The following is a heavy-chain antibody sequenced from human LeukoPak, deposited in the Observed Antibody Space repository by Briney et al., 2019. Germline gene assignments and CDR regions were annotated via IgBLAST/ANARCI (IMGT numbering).Heavy chain of an antibody. D-gene: IGHD2-2*01. V-gene: IGHV4-30-4*01. Sequence: PSETLSLTCTVSGGSISSGDYYWSWIRQPPGKGLEWIGYIYYSGSTYYNPSLKSRVTISVDTSKNQFSLKLSSVTAADTAVYYCARGGIGNYQLLWRGYYYYYGMDVWGQGTTVTVSS. J-gene: IGHJ6*02. CDR1: GGSISSGDYY. CDR2: IYYSGST. CDR3: ARGGIGNYQLLWRGYYYYYGMDV.